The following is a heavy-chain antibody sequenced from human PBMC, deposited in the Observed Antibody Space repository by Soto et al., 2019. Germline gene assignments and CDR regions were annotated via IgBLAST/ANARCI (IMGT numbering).Heavy chain of an antibody. CDR2: IYYSGST. Sequence: ASETLSLTCPVSGGSISSYYWSWIRQPPGKGLEWIGYIYYSGSTNYNPSLKSRVTISVDTSKNQFSLKLSSVTAADTAVYYCARDQTTGYFDYWGQGTLVTVSS. J-gene: IGHJ4*02. CDR3: ARDQTTGYFDY. CDR1: GGSISSYY. V-gene: IGHV4-59*01. D-gene: IGHD3-9*01.